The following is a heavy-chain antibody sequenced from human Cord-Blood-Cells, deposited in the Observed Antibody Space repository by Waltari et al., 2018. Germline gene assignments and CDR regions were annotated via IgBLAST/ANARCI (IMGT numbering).Heavy chain of an antibody. D-gene: IGHD3-22*01. CDR2: IKSKTDGGTT. V-gene: IGHV3-15*01. CDR1: GFTFSNAW. J-gene: IGHJ3*02. CDR3: TTDLHYYDSSGYFDAFDI. Sequence: EVQLVESGGGLVKPGGSLRLSCAASGFTFSNAWMSWVRQAPGKGLEWVGRIKSKTDGGTTDYAAPVKGRFTISRDDSKNTLYLQMNSLKTEDTAVYYCTTDLHYYDSSGYFDAFDIWGQGTMVTVSS.